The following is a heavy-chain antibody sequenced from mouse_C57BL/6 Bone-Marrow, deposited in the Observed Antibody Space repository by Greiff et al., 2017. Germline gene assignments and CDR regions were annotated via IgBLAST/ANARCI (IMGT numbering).Heavy chain of an antibody. CDR1: GYTFTSYW. CDR3: ARPTTGWYFDV. D-gene: IGHD2-12*01. CDR2: IDPSDSET. J-gene: IGHJ1*03. Sequence: VKLVESGAELVRPGSSVKLSCKASGYTFTSYWMHWVKQRPIQGLEWIGNIDPSDSETHYNQKFKDKATLTVDKSSSTAYMQLSSLTSEDSAVYYCARPTTGWYFDVWGTGTTVTVSS. V-gene: IGHV1-52*01.